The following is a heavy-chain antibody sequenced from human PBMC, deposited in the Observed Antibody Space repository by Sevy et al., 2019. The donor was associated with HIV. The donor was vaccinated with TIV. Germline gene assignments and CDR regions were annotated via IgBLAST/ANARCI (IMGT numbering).Heavy chain of an antibody. CDR1: GYTFTGYG. CDR2: ISAYNGNT. CDR3: ARYRPYDSSGYYSDAFDI. V-gene: IGHV1-18*01. J-gene: IGHJ3*02. D-gene: IGHD3-22*01. Sequence: ASVKVSCKASGYTFTGYGISWVRQAPGQGLEWMGWISAYNGNTNYAQKLQGRVTMTTDTSTSTAYMELRSLRSDDTAVYYCARYRPYDSSGYYSDAFDIWGQGTMVTVSS.